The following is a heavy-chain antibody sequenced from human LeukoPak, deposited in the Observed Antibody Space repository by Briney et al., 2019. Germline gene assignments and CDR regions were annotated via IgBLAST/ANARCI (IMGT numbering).Heavy chain of an antibody. CDR3: AADGDCSGGSCPGDYYGMDV. CDR2: IVVGSGNT. J-gene: IGHJ6*02. CDR1: GFTFTSSA. D-gene: IGHD2-15*01. V-gene: IGHV1-58*02. Sequence: SVKVSCKASGFTFTSSAMQWVRQARGQRLEWIGWIVVGSGNTSYAQKFQERVTITRDMSTSTAYMELSSLRSEDTAVYYCAADGDCSGGSCPGDYYGMDVWGQGTTVTVSS.